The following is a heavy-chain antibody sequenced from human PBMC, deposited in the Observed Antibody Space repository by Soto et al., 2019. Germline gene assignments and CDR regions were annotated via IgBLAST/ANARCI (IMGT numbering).Heavy chain of an antibody. Sequence: QPLSLPCTVSGGTFIGDDGSWILQPPRKGLEWIGYIYYSGSTNYNPSLKSRVTISVDTSKNQFSLKLSSVTAADTAVYYFSRVIAAAGTVDYFDYSGQGTLLTLSS. CDR3: SRVIAAAGTVDYFDY. CDR1: GGTFIGDD. J-gene: IGHJ4*02. D-gene: IGHD6-13*01. CDR2: IYYSGST. V-gene: IGHV4-59*01.